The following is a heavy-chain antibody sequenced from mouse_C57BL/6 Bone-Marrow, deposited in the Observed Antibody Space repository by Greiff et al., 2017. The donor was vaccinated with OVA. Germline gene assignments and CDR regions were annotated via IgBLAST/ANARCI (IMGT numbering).Heavy chain of an antibody. CDR2: ISSGSSTI. CDR3: ARDPLLYYYAMDY. V-gene: IGHV5-17*01. CDR1: GFTFSDYG. D-gene: IGHD1-1*02. Sequence: EVMLVESGGGLVKPGGSLKLSCAASGFTFSDYGMHWVRQAPEKGLEWVAYISSGSSTIYYADTVKGRFTISRDNAKNTLFLQMTSLRSEDTAMYYCARDPLLYYYAMDYWGQGTSVTVSS. J-gene: IGHJ4*01.